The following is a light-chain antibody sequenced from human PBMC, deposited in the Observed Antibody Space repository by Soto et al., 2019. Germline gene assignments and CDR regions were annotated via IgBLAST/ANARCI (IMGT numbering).Light chain of an antibody. Sequence: EIVMTQSPATLSVSPGERVTLSCRASQSVNSYSAWYQQKPGQAPRLLIYGASSMATGVPARFSGSGSGTEFTLTISSLQSEDFALYYCQQYNNWPHTFGPGTKVDIK. J-gene: IGKJ3*01. CDR1: QSVNSY. V-gene: IGKV3-15*01. CDR3: QQYNNWPHT. CDR2: GAS.